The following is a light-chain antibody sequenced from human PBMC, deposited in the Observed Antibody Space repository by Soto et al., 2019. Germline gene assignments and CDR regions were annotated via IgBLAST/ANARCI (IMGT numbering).Light chain of an antibody. Sequence: QAVVTQEPSLTVSPGGTVTLTCGSSTGAVTNGHYPYWFQQKPGQAPRTLIYDTRNKHSWTPARFSGSLLGGKAALTLSGAQPEDEAEYYCLLSYSGARVFGGGTKVTVL. CDR3: LLSYSGARV. V-gene: IGLV7-46*01. CDR2: DTR. J-gene: IGLJ2*01. CDR1: TGAVTNGHY.